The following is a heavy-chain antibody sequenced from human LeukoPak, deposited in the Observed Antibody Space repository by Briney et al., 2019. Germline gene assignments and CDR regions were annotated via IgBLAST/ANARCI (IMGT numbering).Heavy chain of an antibody. V-gene: IGHV1-8*03. J-gene: IGHJ5*02. D-gene: IGHD2-8*01. CDR1: GYTFTSYG. CDR2: MNPNSGNT. Sequence: ASVKVSCKASGYTFTSYGINWVRQATGQGLEWMGWMNPNSGNTGYAQKFQGRVTITRNTSISTAYMELSSLRSEDTAVYYCARAGIPGYCTNVTCSNWLDPWGQGTLVTVSS. CDR3: ARAGIPGYCTNVTCSNWLDP.